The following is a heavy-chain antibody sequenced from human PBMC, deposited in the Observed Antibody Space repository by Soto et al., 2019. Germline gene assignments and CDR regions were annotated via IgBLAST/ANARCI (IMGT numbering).Heavy chain of an antibody. CDR2: ISYDGSNK. CDR3: ARDGDSGYDYFDY. Sequence: GGSLRLSCAASGFQFSSYAVHWVRQAPGKGLEWVAVISYDGSNKYYADSVKGRFTISRDNSKNTLYLQMNSLRAEDTAVYYCARDGDSGYDYFDYWGQGTLVTVSS. D-gene: IGHD5-12*01. V-gene: IGHV3-30-3*01. J-gene: IGHJ4*02. CDR1: GFQFSSYA.